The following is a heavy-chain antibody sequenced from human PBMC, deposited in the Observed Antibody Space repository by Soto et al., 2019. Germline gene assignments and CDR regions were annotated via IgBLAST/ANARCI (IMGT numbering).Heavy chain of an antibody. V-gene: IGHV3-30*18. CDR1: GFTFSSYG. Sequence: PGGSLRLSCAASGFTFSSYGMHWVRQAPGKGLEWVAVISYDGSNKYYADSVKGRFTISRDNSKNTLYLQMNSLRAEDTAVYYCAKERYDSSGYYTLTYFDYWGREPWSPSPQ. D-gene: IGHD3-22*01. CDR3: AKERYDSSGYYTLTYFDY. CDR2: ISYDGSNK. J-gene: IGHJ4*02.